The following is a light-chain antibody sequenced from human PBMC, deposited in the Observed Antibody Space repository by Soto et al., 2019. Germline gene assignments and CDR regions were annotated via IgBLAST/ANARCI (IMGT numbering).Light chain of an antibody. CDR2: KAS. Sequence: DIQMTQSPSTLSASVGDRVTITCRASQSISSWLAWYQQKPGKAPKLLIYKASSLESGVPSRFSGSGPGTECTLTISSLQPDEFATYYCQQYNSYWTFGQGTKVEIK. CDR1: QSISSW. J-gene: IGKJ1*01. CDR3: QQYNSYWT. V-gene: IGKV1-5*03.